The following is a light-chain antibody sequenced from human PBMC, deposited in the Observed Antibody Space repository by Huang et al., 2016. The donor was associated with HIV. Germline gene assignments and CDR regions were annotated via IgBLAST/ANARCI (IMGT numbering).Light chain of an antibody. CDR2: DAS. Sequence: DIQMTQSPSTLSASVGDRVTITCRASQSSSSWLALYQQKPGKAPKLLIYDASSLESGVPSRFSGSGSGTEFTLTISSLQPDNFATYYCQQYKSYPYTFGQGTKLEIK. CDR1: QSSSSW. V-gene: IGKV1-5*01. CDR3: QQYKSYPYT. J-gene: IGKJ2*01.